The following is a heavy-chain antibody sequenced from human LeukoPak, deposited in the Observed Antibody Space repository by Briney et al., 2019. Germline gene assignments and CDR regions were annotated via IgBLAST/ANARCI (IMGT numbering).Heavy chain of an antibody. D-gene: IGHD2-2*01. Sequence: PGTSLRLSCTASGFTFSSYGMHWARQAPGKGLEWVAVIWYDGSSKYYADSVKGRFTISRDDSKNTLYLQMNSLRAEDTAVYYCASDIVVVPAPRDYWGQGTLVTVSS. CDR2: IWYDGSSK. V-gene: IGHV3-33*01. CDR1: GFTFSSYG. J-gene: IGHJ4*02. CDR3: ASDIVVVPAPRDY.